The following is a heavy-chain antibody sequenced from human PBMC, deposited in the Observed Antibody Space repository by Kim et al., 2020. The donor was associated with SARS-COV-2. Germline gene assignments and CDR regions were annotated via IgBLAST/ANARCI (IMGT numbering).Heavy chain of an antibody. D-gene: IGHD4-17*01. CDR2: INQGGTEK. CDR3: ARTHYDDYV. V-gene: IGHV3-7*01. J-gene: IGHJ4*02. CDR1: GFTFSTYW. Sequence: GGSLRLSCAASGFTFSTYWMTWVRQAPGKGLEWVANINQGGTEKYYVDSVKGRFTISRDNAKNSLFLDVNSLRVEDTAVYYCARTHYDDYVWGQGPLVT.